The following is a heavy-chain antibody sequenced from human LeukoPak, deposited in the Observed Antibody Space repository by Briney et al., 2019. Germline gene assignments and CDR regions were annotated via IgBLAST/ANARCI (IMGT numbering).Heavy chain of an antibody. Sequence: ASVKVSCKASGYTFTSYGISWLRQAPGQGLEWMGWISAYNGNTNYAQKLQGRVTMTTDTSTSTAYMELRSLRSDDTAVYYCARELEPQSHFNYYYYYGMDVWGQGTTVTVSS. CDR3: ARELEPQSHFNYYYYYGMDV. CDR2: ISAYNGNT. V-gene: IGHV1-18*01. D-gene: IGHD1-1*01. J-gene: IGHJ6*02. CDR1: GYTFTSYG.